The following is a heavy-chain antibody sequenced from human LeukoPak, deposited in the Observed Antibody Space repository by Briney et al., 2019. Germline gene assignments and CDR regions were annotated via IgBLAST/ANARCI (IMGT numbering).Heavy chain of an antibody. J-gene: IGHJ5*02. CDR1: GGSISSYY. CDR2: IYTSEST. D-gene: IGHD3-10*01. CDR3: ASDRGAMGSHFGELSHWFDP. V-gene: IGHV4-4*07. Sequence: SETLSLTCTVSGGSISSYYWSWIRQPAGKGLEWIGRIYTSESTNYNPSLKSRVTMSVDTSKNQFSLKLSSVTAADTAVYYCASDRGAMGSHFGELSHWFDPWGQGTLVTVSS.